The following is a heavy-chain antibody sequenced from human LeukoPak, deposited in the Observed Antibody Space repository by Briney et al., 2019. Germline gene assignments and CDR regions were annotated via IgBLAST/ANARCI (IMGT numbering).Heavy chain of an antibody. J-gene: IGHJ5*02. Sequence: KPSVTLSLTCAVSGGSISSGGYSWSWIRQPPGKGLEWIGYIYHSGSTYYNPSLKSRVTISVDRSKNQFSLKLSSVTAADTAVYYCARSRVVVAASNWFDPWGQGTLVTVSS. CDR2: IYHSGST. D-gene: IGHD2-15*01. CDR3: ARSRVVVAASNWFDP. V-gene: IGHV4-30-2*01. CDR1: GGSISSGGYS.